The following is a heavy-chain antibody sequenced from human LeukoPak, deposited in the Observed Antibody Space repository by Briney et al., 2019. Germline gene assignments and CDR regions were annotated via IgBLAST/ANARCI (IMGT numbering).Heavy chain of an antibody. D-gene: IGHD3-3*01. CDR3: ARGRFWSGYPKYYFDY. V-gene: IGHV3-23*01. Sequence: GVSLRLSCAASGFTFSSYAMSWVRQAPGKGLEWVSAISGSGGSTYYADSVKGRFTISRDNSKNTLYLQMNSLRAEDTAVYYCARGRFWSGYPKYYFDYWGQGTLVTVSS. CDR1: GFTFSSYA. CDR2: ISGSGGST. J-gene: IGHJ4*02.